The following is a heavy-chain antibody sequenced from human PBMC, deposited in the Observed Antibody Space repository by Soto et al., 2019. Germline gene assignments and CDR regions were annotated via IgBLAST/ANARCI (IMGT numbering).Heavy chain of an antibody. CDR1: GYTFTGYY. CDR2: INPNSGGT. J-gene: IGHJ3*02. CDR3: ARVTAMAYVAFDI. V-gene: IGHV1-2*02. Sequence: ASVKVSCKASGYTFTGYYMHWVRQAPGQGLEWMGWINPNSGGTNYAQKFQGRVTMTRDTSISTAYMELSRLRSDDTAVYYCARVTAMAYVAFDIWGQGTMVTVSS. D-gene: IGHD5-18*01.